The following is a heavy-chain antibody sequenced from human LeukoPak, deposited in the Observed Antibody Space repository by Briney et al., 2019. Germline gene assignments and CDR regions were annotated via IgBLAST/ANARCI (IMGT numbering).Heavy chain of an antibody. CDR3: ARRLRPGDYFDY. D-gene: IGHD3-16*01. CDR2: FYNSGST. V-gene: IGHV4-39*01. Sequence: SETLSLTCTVSGGSVDSSTYYWGWIRQPPGKGLEWIGSFYNSGSTYRNPSLSSRVTIFADMSKNQFSLKLTSVTAAETAVYYCARRLRPGDYFDYWGQGILVTVSS. J-gene: IGHJ4*02. CDR1: GGSVDSSTYY.